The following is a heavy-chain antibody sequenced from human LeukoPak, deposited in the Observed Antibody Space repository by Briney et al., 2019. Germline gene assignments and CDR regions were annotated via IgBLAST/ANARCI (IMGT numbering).Heavy chain of an antibody. Sequence: SETLSLTCAVYGGSFSGDFWSWLRQSPGKGREWIGEIKHDGSTTYNPSLKSRVTISVDSSTNHFSLRLTSVTAADTAIYYCAAMTTVTMYSYFFDSWGQGTLLTVSS. D-gene: IGHD4-17*01. CDR3: AAMTTVTMYSYFFDS. J-gene: IGHJ4*02. V-gene: IGHV4-34*01. CDR1: GGSFSGDF. CDR2: IKHDGST.